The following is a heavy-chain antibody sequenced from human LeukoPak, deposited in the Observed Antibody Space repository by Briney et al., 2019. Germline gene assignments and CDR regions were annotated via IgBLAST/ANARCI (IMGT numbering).Heavy chain of an antibody. V-gene: IGHV3-48*01. D-gene: IGHD3-3*01. J-gene: IGHJ3*02. CDR3: ARTYDFGRGPPGDAFDN. CDR2: IDARSGIV. CDR1: GFTFTRFA. Sequence: GGSLRLSCAASGFTFTRFAMYWVRQAPGKGLEWVSYIDARSGIVYYADSVQGRFTISRDDAKDSVFLQMNSLRVDDTAVYYCARTYDFGRGPPGDAFDNWGQGTLVTVPS.